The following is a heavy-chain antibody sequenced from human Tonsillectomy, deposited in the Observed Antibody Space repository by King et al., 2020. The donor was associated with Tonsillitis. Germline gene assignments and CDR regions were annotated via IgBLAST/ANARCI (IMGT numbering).Heavy chain of an antibody. D-gene: IGHD3-22*01. CDR1: GFTFSSYA. CDR2: ISSNGGST. Sequence: VQLVESGGGLVQPGGSLRLSCSASGFTFSSYAMHWVRQAPGKGLEYVSAISSNGGSTYYADSVKGRFTISRDNSKNTLYLQMSSLRAEDTAVYYCVKXXXYXXXSGPXXXWXXXTXVTV. V-gene: IGHV3-64D*09. J-gene: IGHJ4*01. CDR3: VKXXXYXXXSGPXXX.